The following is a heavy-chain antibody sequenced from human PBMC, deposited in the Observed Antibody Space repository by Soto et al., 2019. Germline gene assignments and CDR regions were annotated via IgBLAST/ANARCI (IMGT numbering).Heavy chain of an antibody. V-gene: IGHV4-59*01. J-gene: IGHJ6*02. CDR2: IYYSGST. CDR1: GGSISSYY. CDR3: AREEGIAAAGNYYYYGMDV. Sequence: TLSLTCTVSGGSISSYYWSWIRQPPGKGLEWIGYIYYSGSTNYNPSLKSRVTISVDTSKNQFSLKLSSVTAADTAVYYCAREEGIAAAGNYYYYGMDVWGQGTTVTVSS. D-gene: IGHD6-13*01.